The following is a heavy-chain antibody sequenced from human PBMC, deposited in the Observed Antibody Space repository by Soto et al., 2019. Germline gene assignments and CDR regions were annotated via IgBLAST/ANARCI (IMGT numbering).Heavy chain of an antibody. D-gene: IGHD1-1*01. CDR3: ARGRYGDY. CDR2: NSAHNGNT. J-gene: IGHJ4*02. CDR1: GYAFTTYG. V-gene: IGHV1-18*01. Sequence: QVHLVQSGAAVKKPGASVKVSCQGSGYAFTTYGITWVRQAPGQGLEWMGWNSAHNGNTNYAQKLQGRVTVTRDTSTSTAYMELRSLRYADTAAYYCARGRYGDYWGQGALVTVSS.